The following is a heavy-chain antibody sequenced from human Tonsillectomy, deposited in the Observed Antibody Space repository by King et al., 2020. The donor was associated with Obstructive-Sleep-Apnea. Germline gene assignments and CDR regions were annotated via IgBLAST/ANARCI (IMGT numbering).Heavy chain of an antibody. D-gene: IGHD2-2*01. CDR2: INPDSGGT. Sequence: VQLVESGAEVKKPGASVKVSCKTSGYTFTGYYMHWVRQAPGQGLEWMGWINPDSGGTNYAQKFQGRVTMTRDTAISTAYMELSRLRSDDTAVYYCATDFGRFCSNTTSSHRYDPLGQGTLVIVSS. J-gene: IGHJ5*02. CDR1: GYTFTGYY. V-gene: IGHV1-2*02. CDR3: ATDFGRFCSNTTSSHRYDP.